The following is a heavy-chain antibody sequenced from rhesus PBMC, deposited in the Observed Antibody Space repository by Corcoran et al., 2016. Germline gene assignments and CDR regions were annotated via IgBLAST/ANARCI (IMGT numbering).Heavy chain of an antibody. CDR2: ISGSGGST. CDR1: GGSISSTY. CDR3: ARDTDYNIWTGYYTS. V-gene: IGHV4-173*01. D-gene: IGHD3-3*01. J-gene: IGHJ4*01. Sequence: QLQLQESGPGLVKPSETLSLTCAVSGGSISSTYWSWIRQPPGKGLEGIGRISGSGGSTDYNPSLKSRVTMSTDASKNQFSLKLSAVTAADTAVYYCARDTDYNIWTGYYTSWGQGVLVTVSS.